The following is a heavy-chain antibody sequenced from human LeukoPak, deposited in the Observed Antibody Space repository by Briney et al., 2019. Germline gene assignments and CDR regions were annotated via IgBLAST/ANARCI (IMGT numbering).Heavy chain of an antibody. CDR1: GFTFSSYG. CDR3: ATLRPISRQYFDS. CDR2: ISYDGSDK. J-gene: IGHJ4*02. V-gene: IGHV3-30*19. Sequence: PGGSLRLSCAASGFTFSSYGMYWVRQAPGKGLEWVAVISYDGSDKFYADSVKGRFTISRDSSKNTLYLQMNSLRPEDTAVYYCATLRPISRQYFDSWGQGTLVTVSS. D-gene: IGHD3-3*02.